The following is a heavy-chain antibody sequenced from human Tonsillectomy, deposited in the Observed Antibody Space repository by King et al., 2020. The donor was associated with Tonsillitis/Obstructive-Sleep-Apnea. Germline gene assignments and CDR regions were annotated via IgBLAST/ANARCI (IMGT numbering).Heavy chain of an antibody. CDR1: GFTFSSYS. Sequence: VQLVESGGGLVKPGGSLRLSCAASGFTFSSYSMNWVRQAPGEGLEWVSSIISSSSYIYYADSVKGRLTISRDNAKNSLYLQMNSLRAEEPAVYYCARDSRVVAATRNDYWGQGTLVTVSS. CDR2: IISSSSYI. CDR3: ARDSRVVAATRNDY. V-gene: IGHV3-21*01. D-gene: IGHD2-15*01. J-gene: IGHJ4*02.